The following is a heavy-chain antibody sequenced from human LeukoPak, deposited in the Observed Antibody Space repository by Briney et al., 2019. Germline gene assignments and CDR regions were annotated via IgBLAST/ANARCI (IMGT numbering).Heavy chain of an antibody. D-gene: IGHD6-19*01. CDR2: IHLNGGGT. J-gene: IGHJ1*01. CDR1: GYTFTDYY. CDR3: ARLAAVPG. V-gene: IGHV1-2*02. Sequence: GASVKVSCKASGYTFTDYYLHWVRQAPGQGLEWMGWIHLNGGGTNYAQKFQGRVAMTRDTSISTAYMELSSLRSDDTAVYYCARLAAVPGWGQGTLVTVSS.